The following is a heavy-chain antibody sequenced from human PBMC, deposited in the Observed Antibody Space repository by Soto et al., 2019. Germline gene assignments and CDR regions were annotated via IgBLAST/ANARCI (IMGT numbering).Heavy chain of an antibody. CDR3: ATSLFWPGYFDL. D-gene: IGHD2-21*01. CDR1: DFTVSSNY. CDR2: IFRDGKT. Sequence: EVPFVESGGDLIQAGGSLRLSCAASDFTVSSNYMTWVRQAPGKGLECVSAIFRDGKTYYADSVKGRFTISRDNSKNTVCLQMDSLRAEDTAVYYCATSLFWPGYFDLWGRGTLVTVSS. V-gene: IGHV3-53*01. J-gene: IGHJ2*01.